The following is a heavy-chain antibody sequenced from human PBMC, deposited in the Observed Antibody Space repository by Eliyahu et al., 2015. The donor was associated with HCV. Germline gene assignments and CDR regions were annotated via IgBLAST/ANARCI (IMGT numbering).Heavy chain of an antibody. Sequence: QVQLQQWGAGLLKPSETLSLTCAVYGGSFSGYYWSWIRQPPGKGLEWIGEINHSGSTNYNPSLKSRVTISVDTSKNQFSLKLSSVTAADTAVYYCARRNVRLPIDYWGQGTLVTVSS. V-gene: IGHV4-34*01. CDR1: GGSFSGYY. J-gene: IGHJ4*02. D-gene: IGHD2-15*01. CDR3: ARRNVRLPIDY. CDR2: INHSGST.